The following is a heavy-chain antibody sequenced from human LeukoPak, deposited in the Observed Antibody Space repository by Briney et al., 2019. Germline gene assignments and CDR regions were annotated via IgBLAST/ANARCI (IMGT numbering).Heavy chain of an antibody. V-gene: IGHV3-7*01. CDR2: IRQEGSKK. Sequence: GGSLRLSCAASGFIFSNYWMSWLRQAPGKGLEWVANIRQEGSKKNYVDSVEGRFTISRDNAQNSAYLQMTSLRAEDTAVYYCATDTGHGYFESWGQGTLVTVSS. CDR3: ATDTGHGYFES. CDR1: GFIFSNYW. J-gene: IGHJ4*02. D-gene: IGHD4-17*01.